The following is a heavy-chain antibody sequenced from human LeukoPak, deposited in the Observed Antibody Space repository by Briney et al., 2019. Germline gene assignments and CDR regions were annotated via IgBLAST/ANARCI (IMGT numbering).Heavy chain of an antibody. Sequence: GGSLRLSCAASGYTFSSYGMHWVRQAPGKGLEWVAFIRYDGSNKYYADSVKGRFTTSRGNSKNTLYLQMNSLRAEDTAVYYCAKDRPPDGALDYWGQGTLVTVSS. CDR2: IRYDGSNK. V-gene: IGHV3-30*02. J-gene: IGHJ4*02. CDR3: AKDRPPDGALDY. CDR1: GYTFSSYG.